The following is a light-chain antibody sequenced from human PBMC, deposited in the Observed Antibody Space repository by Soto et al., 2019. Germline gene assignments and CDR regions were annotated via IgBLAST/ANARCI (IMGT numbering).Light chain of an antibody. CDR2: GAY. CDR1: QSVSTN. J-gene: IGKJ4*01. CDR3: QQYSDWPPLT. Sequence: EIVMTQSPATLSVSPGERATLSCRASQSVSTNLAWYQQKPGQAPRLLIYGAYTRATGIPARFSGSGSGTEFTLIISSLQSEDFAVYYCQQYSDWPPLTFGGGTKVEIK. V-gene: IGKV3-15*01.